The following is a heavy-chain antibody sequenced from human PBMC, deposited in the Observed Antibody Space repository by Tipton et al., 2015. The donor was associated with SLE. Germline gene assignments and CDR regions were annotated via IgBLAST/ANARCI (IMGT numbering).Heavy chain of an antibody. D-gene: IGHD6-13*01. CDR3: ASPHSSSYYGSSLDY. J-gene: IGHJ4*02. V-gene: IGHV3-23*01. CDR1: GFTFDSYT. CDR2: ISGSGGST. Sequence: SLRLSCATSGFTFDSYTLHWVRQAPGKGLEWVSTISGSGGSTYYADSVKGRFTISRDNSKNTLYLQMNSLRAEDTAVYYCASPHSSSYYGSSLDYWGQGTLVTVSS.